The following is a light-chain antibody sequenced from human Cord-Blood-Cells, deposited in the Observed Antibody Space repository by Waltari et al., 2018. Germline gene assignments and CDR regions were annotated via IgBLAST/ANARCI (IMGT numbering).Light chain of an antibody. CDR2: GNS. Sequence: QSVLTQPPSVSGAPGQRVTISCTGSSSNIGAGYDVHWYQQLPGTAPKLLIHGNSDRPSGVPYRFSGSKSGTSASLAITGLQAEDEADYYCQSYDSSLSGYVFGTGTKVTVL. J-gene: IGLJ1*01. V-gene: IGLV1-40*01. CDR3: QSYDSSLSGYV. CDR1: SSNIGAGYD.